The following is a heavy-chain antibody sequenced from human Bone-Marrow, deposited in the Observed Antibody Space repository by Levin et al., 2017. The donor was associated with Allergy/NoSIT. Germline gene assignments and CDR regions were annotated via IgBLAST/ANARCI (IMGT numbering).Heavy chain of an antibody. CDR1: GFTFSNYA. CDR2: ISGSGGRT. V-gene: IGHV3-23*01. J-gene: IGHJ4*02. D-gene: IGHD7-27*01. CDR3: VKPHGGTGDIDC. Sequence: TGESLKISCEASGFTFSNYAMSWVRQAPGKGPEWVSAISGSGGRTYYADSVRGRFTISRDNSKNTLSLQMNSLRVEDTAVYYCVKPHGGTGDIDCWGQGSLVTVSS.